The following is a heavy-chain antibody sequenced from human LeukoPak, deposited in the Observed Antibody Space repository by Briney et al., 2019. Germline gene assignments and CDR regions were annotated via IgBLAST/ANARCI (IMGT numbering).Heavy chain of an antibody. J-gene: IGHJ4*02. D-gene: IGHD3-22*01. CDR1: GFTVSSNY. CDR2: IYSGGST. Sequence: GSLRLSCAASGFTVSSNYMSWVRQAPGKGLEWVSVIYSGGSTYYADSVKGRFSISRDNSKNTLYLQMNSLRAEDTAVYYCARDYYDSSGAGSLWGQGTLVTVSS. V-gene: IGHV3-66*02. CDR3: ARDYYDSSGAGSL.